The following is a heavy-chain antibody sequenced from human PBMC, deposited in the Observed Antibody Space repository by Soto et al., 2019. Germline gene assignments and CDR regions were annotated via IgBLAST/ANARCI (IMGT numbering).Heavy chain of an antibody. CDR2: ISYDGSNK. CDR3: AGAGGGHSNPTFWYFDL. V-gene: IGHV3-30-3*01. CDR1: GFTFSSYA. D-gene: IGHD2-21*02. J-gene: IGHJ2*01. Sequence: GGSLRLSCAASGFTFSSYAMHWVRQAPGNGLEWVAVISYDGSNKYYADSVKGRFTISRDNSKNTLYLQMNSLRAEDTAVYYCAGAGGGHSNPTFWYFDLWGRGTLVTVSA.